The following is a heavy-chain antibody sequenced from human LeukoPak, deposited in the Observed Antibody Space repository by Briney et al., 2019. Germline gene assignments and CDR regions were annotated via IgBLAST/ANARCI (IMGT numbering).Heavy chain of an antibody. J-gene: IGHJ4*02. Sequence: GGSLRLSCAASGFTFISYGMHWVRQAPGKGLEWVAFIRYDGSNKCYADSVKGRFTISRDNSKNTLYLQMNSLRAEDTAVYYCAKVWDDSSGYLQYYFDYWGQGTLVTVSS. D-gene: IGHD3-22*01. CDR3: AKVWDDSSGYLQYYFDY. CDR1: GFTFISYG. V-gene: IGHV3-30*02. CDR2: IRYDGSNK.